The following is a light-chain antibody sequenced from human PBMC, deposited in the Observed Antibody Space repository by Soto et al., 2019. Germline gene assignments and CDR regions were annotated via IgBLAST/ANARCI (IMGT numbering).Light chain of an antibody. CDR3: QQYNNWPLT. CDR2: RAS. V-gene: IGKV3-15*01. J-gene: IGKJ4*01. Sequence: EILLTQSPATLAVSPGEGATLSCRASQSVRDNLAWYQQKPGQAPRLLIYRASTRATGVPARFSGSGSGTEFTLTISSLQSEDVSVYFCQQYNNWPLTFGGGTTVEIK. CDR1: QSVRDN.